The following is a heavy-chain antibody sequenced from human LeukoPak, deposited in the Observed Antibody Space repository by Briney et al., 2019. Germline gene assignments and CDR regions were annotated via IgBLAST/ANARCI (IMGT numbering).Heavy chain of an antibody. J-gene: IGHJ6*02. CDR2: ISYDGSNK. Sequence: GGSLRLSCAASGFTFSSYSMNWVRQAPGKGLEWVAVISYDGSNKYYADSVKGRFTISRDNSKNTLYLQMNSLRAEDTAVYYCAKDRRGIAAAGTGLRYYYYGMDVWGQGTTVTVSS. CDR1: GFTFSSYS. CDR3: AKDRRGIAAAGTGLRYYYYGMDV. D-gene: IGHD6-13*01. V-gene: IGHV3-30*18.